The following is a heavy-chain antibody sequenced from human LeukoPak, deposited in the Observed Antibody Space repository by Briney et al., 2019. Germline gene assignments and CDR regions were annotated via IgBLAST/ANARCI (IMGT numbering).Heavy chain of an antibody. J-gene: IGHJ4*02. CDR1: GGSISSSNW. CDR3: ARVYGYYDSSGYYS. Sequence: PSETLSLTCTVSGGSISSSNWWSWVRQPPGKGLEWIGEIYHSGSTNYNPSLKSRVTISVDKSKNQFSLKLSSVTAADTAVYYCARVYGYYDSSGYYSWGQGTLVTVSS. D-gene: IGHD3-22*01. CDR2: IYHSGST. V-gene: IGHV4-4*02.